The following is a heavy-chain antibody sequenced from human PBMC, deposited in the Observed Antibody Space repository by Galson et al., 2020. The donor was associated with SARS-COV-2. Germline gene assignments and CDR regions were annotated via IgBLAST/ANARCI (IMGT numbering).Heavy chain of an antibody. CDR1: VFTFSSYA. V-gene: IGHV3-30-3*01. J-gene: IGHJ6*02. CDR3: ARDRGGNYYYGLDV. D-gene: IGHD3-10*01. CDR2: ISYDGSNK. Sequence: GESLKISCAASVFTFSSYAMNWVRQAPGKGLEWVALISYDGSNKYYADSVKGRFTISRDNSKNTLYLQMNSLRAEDTAVYYCARDRGGNYYYGLDVWGQGTTVTVSS.